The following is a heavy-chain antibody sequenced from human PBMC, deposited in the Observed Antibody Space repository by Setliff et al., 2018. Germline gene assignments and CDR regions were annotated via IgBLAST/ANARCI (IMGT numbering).Heavy chain of an antibody. J-gene: IGHJ4*02. Sequence: GSLRLSCAASGFTFSGSAVHWVRQASGKGLEWVGRMRRNADNRAPIYAASVKGRFTISRDDSKNTAYLQMNSLKIEDTAVYYCAGAGGNASNFDYWGQGTLVTVSS. CDR2: MRRNADNRAP. V-gene: IGHV3-73*01. CDR3: AGAGGNASNFDY. D-gene: IGHD1-1*01. CDR1: GFTFSGSA.